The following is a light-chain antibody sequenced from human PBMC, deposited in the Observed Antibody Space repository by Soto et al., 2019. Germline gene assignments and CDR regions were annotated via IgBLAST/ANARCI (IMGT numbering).Light chain of an antibody. J-gene: IGLJ1*01. Sequence: QSALAQPASTSGSPRQSITISCTGTSSDIGRYNFVSWYQHHPGKAPKLIIYEATKRPSGVSYRFSGSKSGNSASLTISGLQAEDEADYYCTSYTITSPYVFGTGTKVTVL. V-gene: IGLV2-14*01. CDR1: SSDIGRYNF. CDR2: EAT. CDR3: TSYTITSPYV.